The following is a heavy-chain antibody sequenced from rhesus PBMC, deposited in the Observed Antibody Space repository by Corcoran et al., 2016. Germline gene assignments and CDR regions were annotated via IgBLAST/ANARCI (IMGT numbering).Heavy chain of an antibody. CDR1: GYSVSSGHY. CDR3: VRGTPPDN. D-gene: IGHD5-42*01. V-gene: IGHV4-99*01. J-gene: IGHJ4*01. Sequence: QVQLQESGPGLVKHSETLSLTSAVSGYSVSSGHYWGWVRQSPGKGLEYIGFFDGPRGITYYSNSSLESRVTISKDTSTNLFFLTLRSVTAADTARYFCVRGTPPDNWGQGVLVTVSS. CDR2: FDGPRGIT.